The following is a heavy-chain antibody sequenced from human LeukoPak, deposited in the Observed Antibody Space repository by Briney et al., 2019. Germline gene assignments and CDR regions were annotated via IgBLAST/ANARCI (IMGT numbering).Heavy chain of an antibody. CDR3: AKDLGPYYYGSGSYYIDY. J-gene: IGHJ4*02. D-gene: IGHD3-10*01. V-gene: IGHV3-30*18. CDR2: ISYDGSNK. Sequence: GGPLRLSCAASGFTFSSYGMHWVRQAPGKGLEWVAVISYDGSNKYYADSVKGRFTISRDNSKNTLYLQMNSLRAEDTAVYYCAKDLGPYYYGSGSYYIDYWGQGTLVTVSS. CDR1: GFTFSSYG.